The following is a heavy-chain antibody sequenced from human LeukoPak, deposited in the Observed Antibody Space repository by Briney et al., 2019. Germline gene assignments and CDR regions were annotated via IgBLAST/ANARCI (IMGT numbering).Heavy chain of an antibody. CDR2: ISGSGGST. Sequence: GGSLRLSCAASGFTFSSYAMSWVRQAPGKGLEWVSAISGSGGSTYYADSVKGRFTISRDNSKNTLYLQMNSLRAEDTAVYYCARDRVEWLLLAMDVWGKGTTVTVSS. CDR1: GFTFSSYA. D-gene: IGHD3-22*01. J-gene: IGHJ6*03. V-gene: IGHV3-23*01. CDR3: ARDRVEWLLLAMDV.